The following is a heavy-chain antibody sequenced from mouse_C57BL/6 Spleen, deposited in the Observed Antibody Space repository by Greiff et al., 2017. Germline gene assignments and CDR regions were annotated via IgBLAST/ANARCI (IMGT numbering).Heavy chain of an antibody. CDR3: ARGIIYYGYDVDDCFDY. J-gene: IGHJ2*01. CDR1: GYTFTSYW. D-gene: IGHD2-2*01. CDR2: IDPSDSYT. Sequence: QVQLKQPGAELVMPGASVTLSCKASGYTFTSYWMHWVKQRPGQGLEWIGEIDPSDSYTNYNQNFKGKSTLTVDKSSSPAYMQFSSLTSEDSAVYYCARGIIYYGYDVDDCFDYWGQGTTLTVSS. V-gene: IGHV1-69*01.